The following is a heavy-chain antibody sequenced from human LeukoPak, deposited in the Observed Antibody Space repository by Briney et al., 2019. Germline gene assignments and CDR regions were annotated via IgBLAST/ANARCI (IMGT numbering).Heavy chain of an antibody. CDR3: AKVHLVTRWLQTYYFDY. V-gene: IGHV3-23*01. D-gene: IGHD5-24*01. CDR1: GFTFSSYA. CDR2: ISGSGGST. J-gene: IGHJ4*02. Sequence: GGSLRLSCAASGFTFSSYAMSWVRQAPGKGLKWVSAISGSGGSTYYADSVKGRFTISRDNSKNTLYLQMNSLRAEDTAVYYCAKVHLVTRWLQTYYFDYWGQGTLVTVSS.